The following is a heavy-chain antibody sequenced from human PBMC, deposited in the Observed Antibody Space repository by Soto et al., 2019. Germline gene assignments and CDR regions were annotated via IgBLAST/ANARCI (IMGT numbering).Heavy chain of an antibody. D-gene: IGHD1-1*01. V-gene: IGHV4-4*02. CDR3: ARVRQGCSANNCYFDP. CDR2: VHISGNS. Sequence: SETLSLTCTLSGGSVRAPDWWNWVRQSPDKGLEWIAEVHISGNSNYNPSLRSRVSVSIDSSKNQFYLNLNPVTAADTAIYYCARVRQGCSANNCYFDPWGQGTQVTVSS. CDR1: GGSVRAPDW. J-gene: IGHJ5*01.